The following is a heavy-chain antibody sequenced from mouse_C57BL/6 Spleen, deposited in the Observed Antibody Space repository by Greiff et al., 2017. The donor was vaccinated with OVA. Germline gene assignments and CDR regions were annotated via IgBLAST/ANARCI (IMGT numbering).Heavy chain of an antibody. V-gene: IGHV1-69*01. Sequence: VQLQQPGAELVMPGASVKLSCKASGYTFTSYWMHWVKQRPGKGLEWIGEIDPSDSYTNYNQKFKGKSPLPVDKSSSTAYMQLSSLTSEASAVYDISSGTTVPDLDYWGQGTTLTVSS. CDR2: IDPSDSYT. D-gene: IGHD1-1*01. CDR3: SSGTTVPDLDY. J-gene: IGHJ2*01. CDR1: GYTFTSYW.